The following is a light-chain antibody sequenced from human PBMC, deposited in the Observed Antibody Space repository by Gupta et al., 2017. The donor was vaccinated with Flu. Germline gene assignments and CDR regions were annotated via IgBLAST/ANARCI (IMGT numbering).Light chain of an antibody. Sequence: GENIGSKSVHWYQQKPGQAPVVVVYDNNDRPSGIPARFSGSNSGNTATLTISWVEAGDEADHICQMWDSSSDHPVVFGGGTKLTVL. CDR3: QMWDSSSDHPVV. CDR1: NIGSKS. J-gene: IGLJ2*01. V-gene: IGLV3-21*02. CDR2: DNN.